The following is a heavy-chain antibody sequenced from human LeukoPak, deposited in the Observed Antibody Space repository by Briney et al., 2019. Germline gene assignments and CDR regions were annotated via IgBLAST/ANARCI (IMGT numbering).Heavy chain of an antibody. D-gene: IGHD3-16*01. CDR1: GGSISSYY. Sequence: TSETLSLTCTVSGGSISSYYWSWIRQPPGKGLEWIGYIYTSGSTYYNPSLKSRVTISVDTSKNQFSLKLSSVTAADTAVYYCAPNMGYDAFDIWGQGTMVTVSS. CDR2: IYTSGST. CDR3: APNMGYDAFDI. J-gene: IGHJ3*02. V-gene: IGHV4-4*09.